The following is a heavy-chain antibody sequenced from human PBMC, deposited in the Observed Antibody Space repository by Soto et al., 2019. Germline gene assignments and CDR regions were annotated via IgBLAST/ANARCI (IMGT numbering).Heavy chain of an antibody. J-gene: IGHJ3*02. D-gene: IGHD3-22*01. CDR3: ARGRSTMIVVVTTLKTYDAFDI. V-gene: IGHV1-2*04. CDR2: INPNSGGT. Sequence: ASVKVSCKASGYTFTGYYTHWVRQAPGQGLEWMGWINPNSGGTNYAQKFQGWVTMTRDTSISTAYMELSRLRSDDTAVYYCARGRSTMIVVVTTLKTYDAFDIWGQGTMVTVSS. CDR1: GYTFTGYY.